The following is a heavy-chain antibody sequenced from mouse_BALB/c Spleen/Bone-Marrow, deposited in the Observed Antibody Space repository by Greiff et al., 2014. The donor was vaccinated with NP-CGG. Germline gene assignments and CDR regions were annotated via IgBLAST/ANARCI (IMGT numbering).Heavy chain of an antibody. CDR3: ASGNWAY. D-gene: IGHD2-1*01. CDR2: IEPYNGGT. CDR1: GYVFTSYN. Sequence: VQLQQSGPELVKPGASVKVTCKASGYVFTSYNMYWVKQSHGKSLEWIGYIEPYNGGTSYNQKFKGKATLTVDKSSSTAYMYLNSLTSEDSAVYYCASGNWAYWGQGTLVTVPA. J-gene: IGHJ3*01. V-gene: IGHV1S135*01.